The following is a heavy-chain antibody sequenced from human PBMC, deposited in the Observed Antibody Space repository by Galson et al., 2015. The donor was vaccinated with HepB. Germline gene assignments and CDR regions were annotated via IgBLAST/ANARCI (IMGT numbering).Heavy chain of an antibody. D-gene: IGHD5-12*01. CDR2: ISAAGGAT. CDR3: AKDRGYDFSMDL. Sequence: SLRLSCAASGFTFRQHAMNWVRQAPGKGLEWISRISAAGGATYYADSLKGRLTISRDNSKNILHLQMNTLRADDTALYYCAKDRGYDFSMDLWGQGTLVIVSS. V-gene: IGHV3-23*01. CDR1: GFTFRQHA. J-gene: IGHJ4*02.